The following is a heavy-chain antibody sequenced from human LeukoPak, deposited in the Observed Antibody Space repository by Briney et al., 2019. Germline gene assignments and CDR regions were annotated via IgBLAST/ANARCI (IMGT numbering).Heavy chain of an antibody. CDR1: GGSISTYH. CDR2: IYYSGST. Sequence: SETLSLTCTVSGGSISTYHWSWIRQPPGKGLEWIGYIYYSGSTNYNPSLKSRVTISVDTSKNQFSLKLSSVTAADTAVYYCAREIPSRYFDLWGRGTLVTVSS. D-gene: IGHD2-2*01. V-gene: IGHV4-59*01. J-gene: IGHJ2*01. CDR3: AREIPSRYFDL.